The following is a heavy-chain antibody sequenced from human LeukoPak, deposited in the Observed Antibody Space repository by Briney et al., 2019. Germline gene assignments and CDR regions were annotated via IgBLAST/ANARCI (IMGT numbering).Heavy chain of an antibody. CDR3: AKGLYSSSWYGSY. D-gene: IGHD6-13*01. J-gene: IGHJ4*02. Sequence: GRSLRLSCAASGFTFSSYGMHWVRQAPGKGLEWVAVIWYDGSNKYYADSVKGRFTISRDNSKSTLYLQMNSLRAEDTAVYYCAKGLYSSSWYGSYWGQGTLVTVSS. V-gene: IGHV3-33*06. CDR1: GFTFSSYG. CDR2: IWYDGSNK.